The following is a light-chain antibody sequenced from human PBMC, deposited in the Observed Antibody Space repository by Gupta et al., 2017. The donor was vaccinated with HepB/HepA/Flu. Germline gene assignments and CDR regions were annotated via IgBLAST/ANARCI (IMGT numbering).Light chain of an antibody. CDR2: RDK. J-gene: IGLJ2*01. V-gene: IGLV1-47*01. CDR3: AAWDDRRSCQKI. CDR1: NSNIGTNS. Sequence: QSVLTQPPPASGTPGQRATLSSSATNSNIGTNSVYCYQQLPGTAPKLLIFRDKQRPSGVPDLFSGSKSGTSSPLTISGLRADEEADYYCAAWDDRRSCQKIFGGGTKLTVL.